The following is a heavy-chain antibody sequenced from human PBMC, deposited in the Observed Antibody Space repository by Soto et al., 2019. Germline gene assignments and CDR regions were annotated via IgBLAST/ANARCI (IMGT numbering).Heavy chain of an antibody. CDR3: ARGVFGIGQQLVRMDY. CDR1: GFTVSSNY. CDR2: IYSGGST. J-gene: IGHJ4*02. Sequence: GGSLRLSCAASGFTVSSNYMSWVRQAPGKGLEWVSVIYSGGSTYYADSVKGRFTISRDNSKNRRYLQMNSLRAEDTAVYYCARGVFGIGQQLVRMDYWGQGTLVTVSS. V-gene: IGHV3-66*01. D-gene: IGHD6-13*01.